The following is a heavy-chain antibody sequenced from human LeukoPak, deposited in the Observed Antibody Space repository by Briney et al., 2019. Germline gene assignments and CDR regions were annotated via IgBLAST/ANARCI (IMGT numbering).Heavy chain of an antibody. V-gene: IGHV4-59*01. CDR1: GGSISSYY. CDR2: IYYSGSS. D-gene: IGHD3-22*01. CDR3: ARDGYSDSSGYDYPPSV. J-gene: IGHJ4*02. Sequence: PSETLSLTCTVSGGSISSYYWSWIRQPPGKGLEWIGYIYYSGSSSYNPSLRSRVTISVDASKKQFSLKLSSVTAADTAVYYCARDGYSDSSGYDYPPSVWGQGTLVTVSS.